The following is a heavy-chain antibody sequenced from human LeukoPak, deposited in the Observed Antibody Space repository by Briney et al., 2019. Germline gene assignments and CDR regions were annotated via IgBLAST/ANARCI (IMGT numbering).Heavy chain of an antibody. D-gene: IGHD3-9*01. Sequence: ASVKVSCKASGGTFSSYAISWVRQAPGQGLEWMGGIIPIFGTANYAQKFQGRVTITVDKSTSTAYMELSSLRSEDTAVYYCAREALYYDILTGYHRGDNFDYWGQGTLVTVSS. V-gene: IGHV1-69*06. CDR2: IIPIFGTA. CDR3: AREALYYDILTGYHRGDNFDY. CDR1: GGTFSSYA. J-gene: IGHJ4*02.